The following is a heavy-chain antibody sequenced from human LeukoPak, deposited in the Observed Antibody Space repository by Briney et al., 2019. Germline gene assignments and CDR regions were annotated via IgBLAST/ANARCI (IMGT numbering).Heavy chain of an antibody. CDR1: GYTLTELS. V-gene: IGHV1-24*01. CDR3: ATLGTLVRRYFDY. D-gene: IGHD3-10*01. J-gene: IGHJ4*02. Sequence: EASVKVSCKVSGYTLTELSMYWVRQAPGKGLEWMGGFDPEDGETIYAQKFQGRVTMTEDTSTDTAYMELSSLRSEDTAVYYCATLGTLVRRYFDYWGQGTLVTVSS. CDR2: FDPEDGET.